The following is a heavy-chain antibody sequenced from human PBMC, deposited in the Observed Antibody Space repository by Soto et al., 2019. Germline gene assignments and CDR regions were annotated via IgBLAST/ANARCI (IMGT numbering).Heavy chain of an antibody. CDR1: GFSFSTFT. CDR2: ISYDGSEK. D-gene: IGHD6-13*01. J-gene: IGHJ4*02. CDR3: VRSYSSSWHTFDY. Sequence: PGGSLRLSCAASGFSFSTFTLHWVRQTPVKGLEWVAVISYDGSEKYYAGFVKGRFTISRDNSKNTLYLQMNSLGDEDTAVYYCVRSYSSSWHTFDYWGQGTLVTVSS. V-gene: IGHV3-30-3*01.